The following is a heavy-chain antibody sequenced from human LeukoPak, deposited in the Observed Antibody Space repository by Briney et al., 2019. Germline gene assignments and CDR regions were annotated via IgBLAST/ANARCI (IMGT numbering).Heavy chain of an antibody. CDR3: AKDALLEWLSYTNWFDP. J-gene: IGHJ5*02. CDR2: TSTSGGRP. CDR1: GFAFSSYA. V-gene: IGHV3-23*01. D-gene: IGHD3-3*01. Sequence: PRGSLTLSCPASGFAFSSYAMSWVSQAEGKGREWVSATSTSGGRPYYADSVKGRVTISRDNSKNTLYLQMNRLRAEDTAVYYCAKDALLEWLSYTNWFDPWGQGTLVTVSS.